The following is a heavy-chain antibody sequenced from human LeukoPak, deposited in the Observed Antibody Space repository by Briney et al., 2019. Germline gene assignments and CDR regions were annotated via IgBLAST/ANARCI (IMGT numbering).Heavy chain of an antibody. Sequence: PSETLSLTCAVYGGSFSGYYWSWIRQPPGKGLEWIGEINHSGSTNYNPSLKSRVTISVDTSKNQFSLKLSSVTAADTAVYYCARSYSSGWYDVGGWFDPWGQGTLVTVSS. V-gene: IGHV4-34*01. CDR1: GGSFSGYY. D-gene: IGHD6-19*01. CDR2: INHSGST. CDR3: ARSYSSGWYDVGGWFDP. J-gene: IGHJ5*02.